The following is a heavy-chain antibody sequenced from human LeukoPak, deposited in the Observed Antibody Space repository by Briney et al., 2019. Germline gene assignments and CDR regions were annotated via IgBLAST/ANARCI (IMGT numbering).Heavy chain of an antibody. D-gene: IGHD6-13*01. J-gene: IGHJ5*02. CDR1: GGSISSSSYY. V-gene: IGHV4-39*07. CDR3: ARESDSSSPADWFDP. CDR2: IYYSGST. Sequence: SETLSLTCTVSGGSISSSSYYWGWIRQPPGKGLEWIGSIYYSGSTYYNPSLKSRVTISVDTSKNQFSLKLSSVTAADTAVYYCARESDSSSPADWFDPWGQGTLVTVSS.